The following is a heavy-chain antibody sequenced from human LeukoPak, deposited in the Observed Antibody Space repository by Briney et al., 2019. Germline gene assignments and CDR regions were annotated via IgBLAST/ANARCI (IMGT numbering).Heavy chain of an antibody. CDR3: ATDGSREPFYVWGSYRFVDY. D-gene: IGHD3-16*02. Sequence: ASVKVSCKVSGYTLTELSMHWVRQAPGKGLEWMGGFDPEDGETIYAQEFQGRVTMTEDTSTDTAYMELSSLRSEDTAVYYCATDGSREPFYVWGSYRFVDYWGQGTLVTVSS. V-gene: IGHV1-24*01. CDR2: FDPEDGET. J-gene: IGHJ4*02. CDR1: GYTLTELS.